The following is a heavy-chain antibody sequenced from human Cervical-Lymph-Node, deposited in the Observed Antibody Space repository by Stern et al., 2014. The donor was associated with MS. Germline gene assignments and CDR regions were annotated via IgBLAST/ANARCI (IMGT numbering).Heavy chain of an antibody. Sequence: QMQLVQSGAEVKRPGSSERVSCKASGGTFSTYSISWVRQAPGQGLEWMGGIILIFGTVNYEQKFQGRLTMSADKSTSTVYLALNSLRSEDTAMYYCARYRGTFYFDNWGQGTLVTVSS. CDR1: GGTFSTYS. D-gene: IGHD1-1*01. CDR2: IILIFGTV. V-gene: IGHV1-69*06. J-gene: IGHJ4*02. CDR3: ARYRGTFYFDN.